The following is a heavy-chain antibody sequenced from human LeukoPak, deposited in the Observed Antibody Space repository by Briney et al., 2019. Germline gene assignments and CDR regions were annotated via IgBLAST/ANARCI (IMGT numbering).Heavy chain of an antibody. CDR1: GFTFSSYG. CDR3: AILVKEYYDFWSGANAFDI. Sequence: QPGGSLRLSCAASGFTFSSYGMHWVRQAPGKGLEWVAVISYDGSNKYYADSVKGRFTISRDNSKDTLYLQMNSPRAEDTAVYYCAILVKEYYDFWSGANAFDIWGQGTMVTVSS. V-gene: IGHV3-30*03. D-gene: IGHD3-3*01. CDR2: ISYDGSNK. J-gene: IGHJ3*02.